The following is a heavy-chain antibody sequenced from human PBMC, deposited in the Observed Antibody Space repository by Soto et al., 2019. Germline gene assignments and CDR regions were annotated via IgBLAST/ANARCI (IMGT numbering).Heavy chain of an antibody. J-gene: IGHJ4*02. CDR3: ARVAY. V-gene: IGHV3-21*01. Sequence: WGVLLVSWEASVFTFSPVSMNWVRQVPGKGLELVASISSGSSDTWYADSVKGRFIISRDNAQNSLFLQMNTLRPEDTAIYYCARVAYWGTGTQVTVSS. CDR1: VFTFSPVS. CDR2: ISSGSSDT.